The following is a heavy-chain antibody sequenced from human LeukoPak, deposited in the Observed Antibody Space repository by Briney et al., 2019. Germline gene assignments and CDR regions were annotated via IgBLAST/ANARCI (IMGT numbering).Heavy chain of an antibody. CDR3: ARDLAYGDDGL. D-gene: IGHD4-17*01. Sequence: GGSLRLSCAASGFTLSNYSMNWVRQAPGKGLECVAFISSSSYIFYADSLKGRFTISRDNAKNSLYLQMNSLRADDTAVYYCARDLAYGDDGLWGQGTLVTVSS. V-gene: IGHV3-21*01. J-gene: IGHJ4*02. CDR2: ISSSSYI. CDR1: GFTLSNYS.